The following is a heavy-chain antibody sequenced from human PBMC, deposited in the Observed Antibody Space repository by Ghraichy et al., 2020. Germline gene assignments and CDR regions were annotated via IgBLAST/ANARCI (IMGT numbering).Heavy chain of an antibody. CDR2: ISGNSNSI. V-gene: IGHV3-48*02. J-gene: IGHJ6*03. CDR3: GRDRGYGSHYYMDV. D-gene: IGHD4-17*01. CDR1: GFTLGSYS. Sequence: GESLNISCAASGFTLGSYSLNWVRQAPGKGLEWVSYISGNSNSIHYADSVKGRFTISRDNAKNSLYLQMNSLRDEDTAVYYCGRDRGYGSHYYMDVWGKGTTVTVSS.